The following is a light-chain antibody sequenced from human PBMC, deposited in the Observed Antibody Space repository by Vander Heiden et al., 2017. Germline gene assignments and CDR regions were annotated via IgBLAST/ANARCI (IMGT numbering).Light chain of an antibody. V-gene: IGLV1-40*01. Sequence: QSVLTPPPSVSGAPGQRVIITCTGTRSNIGAGYEVHWYQQFPGKAPKFLIYRDTNRPSGVPDRFSGSKSGTSASLAITGLQTEDEADYYCQSYDGDLSAVVFGGGTTLTVL. J-gene: IGLJ3*02. CDR1: RSNIGAGYE. CDR3: QSYDGDLSAVV. CDR2: RDT.